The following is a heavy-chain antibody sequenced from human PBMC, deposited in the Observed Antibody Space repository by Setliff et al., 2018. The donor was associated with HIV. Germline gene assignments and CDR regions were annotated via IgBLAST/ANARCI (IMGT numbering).Heavy chain of an antibody. D-gene: IGHD3-16*01. J-gene: IGHJ6*02. CDR3: ARVGGTGDGGVDYYYYGMDV. CDR1: GYTFTSYY. CDR2: INPSGGST. V-gene: IGHV1-46*01. Sequence: ASVKVSCKASGYTFTSYYMHWVRQAPGQGLEWMGIINPSGGSTSYAQKFQGRVTMTRDTSTSTVYMELSSLRSEDTAIYYCARVGGTGDGGVDYYYYGMDVWGQGTTVTVSS.